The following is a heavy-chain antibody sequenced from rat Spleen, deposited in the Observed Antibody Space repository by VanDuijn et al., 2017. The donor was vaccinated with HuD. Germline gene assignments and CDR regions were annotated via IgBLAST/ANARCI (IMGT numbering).Heavy chain of an antibody. D-gene: IGHD1-2*01. V-gene: IGHV5-34*01. CDR1: GFTFSDYG. J-gene: IGHJ3*01. Sequence: EVQLVESGGGLVQPGRSLKLSCVGSGFTFSDYGMNWIRQAPGKGLEWVAYISSSSGTIYYADTVKGRFTISRDNAKNTLYLQLSSLRSEDTALYYCASRGNFYSSFIHWFSYWGQGTLVTVSS. CDR2: ISSSSGT. CDR3: ASRGNFYSSFIHWFSY.